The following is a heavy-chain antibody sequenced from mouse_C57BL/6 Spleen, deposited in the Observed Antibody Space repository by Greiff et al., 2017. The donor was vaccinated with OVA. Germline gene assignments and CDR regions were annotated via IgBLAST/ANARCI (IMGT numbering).Heavy chain of an antibody. CDR3: ATHNYFDD. Sequence: QVQLQQSGAELVKPGASVKLSCKASGYTFTSYWMRWVKQRPGQGLEWIGEIHPSSGNTNYNEKFKGKATLTVDKYSSTAYMQLSSLTSEDTAVYYCATHNYFDDWGKGTTLTVSS. D-gene: IGHD2-3*01. V-gene: IGHV1-64*01. CDR2: IHPSSGNT. CDR1: GYTFTSYW. J-gene: IGHJ2*01.